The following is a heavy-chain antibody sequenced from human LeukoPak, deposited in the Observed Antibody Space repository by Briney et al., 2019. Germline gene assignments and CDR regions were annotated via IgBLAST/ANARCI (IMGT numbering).Heavy chain of an antibody. J-gene: IGHJ3*02. Sequence: GGSPRLSCAASGFTLSSYAMSWVRQAPGKGLEWVSAISGSGGSTYYADSVKGRFTISRDNSKNTLYLQMNSLRAEDTAVYYCAKEPGQDDYGDKDAFDIWGQGTMVTVSS. CDR2: ISGSGGST. D-gene: IGHD4-17*01. CDR3: AKEPGQDDYGDKDAFDI. V-gene: IGHV3-23*01. CDR1: GFTLSSYA.